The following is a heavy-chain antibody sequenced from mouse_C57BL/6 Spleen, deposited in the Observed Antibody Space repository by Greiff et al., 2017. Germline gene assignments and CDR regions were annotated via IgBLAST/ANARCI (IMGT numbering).Heavy chain of an antibody. V-gene: IGHV1-5*01. J-gene: IGHJ3*01. Sequence: EVQLQQSGTVLARPGASVKMSCKTSGYTFTSYWMHWVKQRPGQGLEWIGAIYPGNSDTSYNQKFKGKAKLTAVTSASTAYMELSSLTNEDSAVYYCTRSGIYYDYDNAWFAYWGQGTLVTGSA. D-gene: IGHD2-4*01. CDR3: TRSGIYYDYDNAWFAY. CDR2: IYPGNSDT. CDR1: GYTFTSYW.